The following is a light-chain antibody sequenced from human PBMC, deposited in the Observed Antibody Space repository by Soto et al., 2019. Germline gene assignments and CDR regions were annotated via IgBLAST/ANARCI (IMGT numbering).Light chain of an antibody. CDR3: QQYDTFSYS. V-gene: IGKV1-5*03. J-gene: IGKJ2*03. CDR1: QNINNW. Sequence: DIQMTQSPSTLSASVGDRVTITRRASQNINNWLAWYQQKAGKAPKLLIFGSSTLETGVPSRFSGGGSGTEFTLTISGLQPEDFATYYCQQYDTFSYSFGQGTKLEI. CDR2: GSS.